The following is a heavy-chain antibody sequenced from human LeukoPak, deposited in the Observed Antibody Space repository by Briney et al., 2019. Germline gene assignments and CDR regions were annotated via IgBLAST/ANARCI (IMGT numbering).Heavy chain of an antibody. CDR2: IWYDGTNK. CDR1: GFTFSSYG. D-gene: IGHD5-12*01. V-gene: IGHV3-33*01. J-gene: IGHJ4*02. Sequence: ESGGSLRLSCVASGFTFSSYGMHWVRQAPGKGLEWVAVIWYDGTNKYYADSVKGRFTISRDNSKNTLYLQMNSLRAEDTAVYYCARDHYGGYAYSDYWGQGALVTVSS. CDR3: ARDHYGGYAYSDY.